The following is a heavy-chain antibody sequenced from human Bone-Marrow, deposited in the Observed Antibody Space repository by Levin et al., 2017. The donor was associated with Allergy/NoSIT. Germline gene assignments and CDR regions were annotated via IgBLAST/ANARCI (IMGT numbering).Heavy chain of an antibody. CDR3: ARSGRYFDWLLLFDY. J-gene: IGHJ4*02. CDR1: GDSISSYY. CDR2: IYYSGST. Sequence: KTSETLSLTCTVSGDSISSYYWSWIRQPPGKGLEWIGYIYYSGSTNYNPSLKSRVTISVDTSKNQFSLKLSSVTAADTAVYYCARSGRYFDWLLLFDYWGQGTLVTVSS. V-gene: IGHV4-59*01. D-gene: IGHD3-9*01.